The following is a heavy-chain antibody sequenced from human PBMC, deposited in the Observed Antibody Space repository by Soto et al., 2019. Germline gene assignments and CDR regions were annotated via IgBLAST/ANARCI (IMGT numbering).Heavy chain of an antibody. CDR2: INHSGST. CDR1: GGSFSGYY. V-gene: IGHV4-34*01. J-gene: IGHJ4*02. Sequence: QVQLQQWGAGLLKPSETLSLTCAVYGGSFSGYYWSWIRQPPGKGLEWIGEINHSGSTKYNPSLKVRVTISVDTSKDQFSLKLRSVTAADTAVYYCARTSIAGADGYFDYWGQGTLVTVSS. CDR3: ARTSIAGADGYFDY. D-gene: IGHD6-6*01.